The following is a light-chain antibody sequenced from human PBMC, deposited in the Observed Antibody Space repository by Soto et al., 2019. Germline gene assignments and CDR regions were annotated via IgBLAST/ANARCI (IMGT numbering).Light chain of an antibody. Sequence: IHMTHSPSTLSASVLYRVSITFRASQTISSWLAWYQQKPGKAPKLLIYDVSTLGSGVPSRFSGSGSGTDFTLTISSLHPDDFATYYCQQCNAFWTFGQGTKVDIK. V-gene: IGKV1-5*01. J-gene: IGKJ1*01. CDR1: QTISSW. CDR2: DVS. CDR3: QQCNAFWT.